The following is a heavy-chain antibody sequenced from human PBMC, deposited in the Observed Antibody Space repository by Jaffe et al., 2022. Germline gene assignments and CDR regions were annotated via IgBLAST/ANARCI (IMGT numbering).Heavy chain of an antibody. CDR2: IHYSGNT. CDR1: GYSISSGYY. CDR3: ARSRSMSHYDALHI. J-gene: IGHJ3*02. D-gene: IGHD2-8*01. Sequence: QVQLQESGPGLVKPSETLSLTCAVSGYSISSGYYWGWIRQPPGKGLEWIGSIHYSGNTYYNPSLKSRVTISVDTSKNQFSLKVNSVTAADTAVYYCARSRSMSHYDALHIWGQGTMVTVSS. V-gene: IGHV4-38-2*01.